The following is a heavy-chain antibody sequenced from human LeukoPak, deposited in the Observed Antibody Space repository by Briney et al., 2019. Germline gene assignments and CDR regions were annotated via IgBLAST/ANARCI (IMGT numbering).Heavy chain of an antibody. D-gene: IGHD3-22*01. CDR3: AKDGAMIVVVIGWIDY. CDR2: ISGSGGST. V-gene: IGHV3-23*01. J-gene: IGHJ4*02. CDR1: GFTFSSYA. Sequence: GGSLRLSCAASGFTFSSYAMSWVRQVPGKGLEWVSAISGSGGSTYYADSVKGRFTISRDNSKNTLYLQMNSLRAEDTAVYYCAKDGAMIVVVIGWIDYWGQGTLVTVSS.